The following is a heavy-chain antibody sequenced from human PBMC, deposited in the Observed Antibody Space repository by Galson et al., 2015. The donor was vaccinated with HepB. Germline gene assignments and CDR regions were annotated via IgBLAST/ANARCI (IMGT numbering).Heavy chain of an antibody. CDR1: RFTFTSSA. V-gene: IGHV1-58*01. CDR3: AAGTTVTKRH. CDR2: IVVGSGNT. Sequence: SVKVSCKASRFTFTSSAVQWVRQTRGQRLEWIGWIVVGSGNTNYAQKFQKRVTITRDMSTSTAYMELSSLRSEYTAVYYCAAGTTVTKRHWGQGTLVTVSS. D-gene: IGHD4-17*01. J-gene: IGHJ4*02.